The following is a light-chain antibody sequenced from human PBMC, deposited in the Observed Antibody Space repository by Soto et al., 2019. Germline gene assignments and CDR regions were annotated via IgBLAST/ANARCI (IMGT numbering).Light chain of an antibody. V-gene: IGKV3-20*01. CDR2: GAS. CDR3: HQYGSSPT. J-gene: IGKJ3*01. Sequence: EIVMSQSPATLSVSPGERATLSCRASQSVRSDLVWYQQKPGQAPRLLIYGASSRATGIPDRFSGSGSGTDFTLTISRLEPEDFAVFYCHQYGSSPTFGPGTKVDI. CDR1: QSVRSD.